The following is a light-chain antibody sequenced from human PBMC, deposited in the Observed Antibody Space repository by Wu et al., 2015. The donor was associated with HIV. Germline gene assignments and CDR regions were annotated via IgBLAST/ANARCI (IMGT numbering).Light chain of an antibody. V-gene: IGKV3-15*01. CDR2: GAS. J-gene: IGKJ2*04. Sequence: EVVMTQSPATLSLSPGERAALSCRASQSVNTHLAWYQQKPGQSPRLLIYGASIRAAGVPARFSGSGSGTEFTLTITSLQSEDFAVYYCHQYNRWQGSFGQGTKLEIK. CDR1: QSVNTH. CDR3: HQYNRWQGS.